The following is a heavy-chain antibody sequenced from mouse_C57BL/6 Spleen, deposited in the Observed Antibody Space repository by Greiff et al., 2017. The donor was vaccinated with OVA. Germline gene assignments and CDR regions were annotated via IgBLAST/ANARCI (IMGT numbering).Heavy chain of an antibody. CDR2: IYPGDGDT. V-gene: IGHV1-80*01. CDR1: GYAFSSYW. J-gene: IGHJ2*01. CDR3: ARSEIMVTTYYFDY. D-gene: IGHD2-1*01. Sequence: VQLQQSGAELVKPGASVKISCKASGYAFSSYWMNWVKQRPGKGLEWIGQIYPGDGDTNYNGKFKGKATLTADKSSSTAYMQLSSLTSEDSAVYFCARSEIMVTTYYFDYWGQGTTLTVSS.